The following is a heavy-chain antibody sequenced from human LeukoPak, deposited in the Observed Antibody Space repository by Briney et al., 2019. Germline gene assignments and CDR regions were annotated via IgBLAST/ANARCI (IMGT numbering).Heavy chain of an antibody. CDR1: GGSISNYY. CDR2: ISYSGST. J-gene: IGHJ4*02. CDR3: ASRPYASNDYYHGVFDY. V-gene: IGHV4-59*06. D-gene: IGHD3-22*01. Sequence: SETLSLTCTVSGGSISNYYWSWIRQHPGKGLEWIGYISYSGSTSYNPALKSRIIISLDTSKNQMSLKLSSVTAADAAMYYCASRPYASNDYYHGVFDYWGQGTLVTVSS.